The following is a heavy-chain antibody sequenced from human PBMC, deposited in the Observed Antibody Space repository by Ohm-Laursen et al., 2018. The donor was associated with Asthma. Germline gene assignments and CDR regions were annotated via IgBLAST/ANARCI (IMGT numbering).Heavy chain of an antibody. J-gene: IGHJ6*02. V-gene: IGHV1-46*01. D-gene: IGHD1-26*01. CDR2: INPSGGST. Sequence: GASVKVSCKASGYTFTSYYMHWVRQAPGQGLEWMGIINPSGGSTSYAQKFQGRVTMTRDTSTSTVYMELSSLRSEDTAVYYCARDRIQNSGSRTGVWPLRYYYYYYGMDVWGQGTTVTVSS. CDR1: GYTFTSYY. CDR3: ARDRIQNSGSRTGVWPLRYYYYYYGMDV.